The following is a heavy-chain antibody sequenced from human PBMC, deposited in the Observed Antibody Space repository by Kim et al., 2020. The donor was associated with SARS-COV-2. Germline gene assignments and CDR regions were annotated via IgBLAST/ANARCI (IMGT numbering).Heavy chain of an antibody. D-gene: IGHD3-10*01. CDR1: GGSISSSSYY. Sequence: SETLSLTCTVSGGSISSSSYYWGWIRQPPGKGLEWIGSIYYSGSTNYNPSLKSRVTISVDTSKNQFSLKLSSVTAADTAVYYCARPSEGGPWFLYWGQGTLVTVSS. CDR3: ARPSEGGPWFLY. CDR2: IYYSGST. J-gene: IGHJ4*02. V-gene: IGHV4-39*01.